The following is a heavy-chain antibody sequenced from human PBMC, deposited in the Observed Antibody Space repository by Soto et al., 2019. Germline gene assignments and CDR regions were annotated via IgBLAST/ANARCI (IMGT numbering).Heavy chain of an antibody. CDR3: ARGGGHEDMGWFDP. CDR1: GGSISSGDYY. D-gene: IGHD2-15*01. J-gene: IGHJ5*02. V-gene: IGHV4-30-4*01. CDR2: IYYSGST. Sequence: QVQLQESGPGLVKPSQTLSLTCTVSGGSISSGDYYWSWIRQPPGKGLEWIGYIYYSGSTYYNPSLTSRVTISVDTSKTRFSLKLSSVTAADTAVYYCARGGGHEDMGWFDPWGQGTLVTVSS.